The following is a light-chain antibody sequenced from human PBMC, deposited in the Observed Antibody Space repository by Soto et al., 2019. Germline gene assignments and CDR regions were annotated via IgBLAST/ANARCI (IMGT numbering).Light chain of an antibody. V-gene: IGLV1-44*01. CDR1: SSNIGSNT. CDR3: AAWDDSLNGVV. J-gene: IGLJ2*01. Sequence: QSVLTQPPSASXTPXXXXTISCSGSSSNIGSNTVNWYQQLPGTAPKLLIYSNNQRPSGVPDRFSGSKSGTSASLAISGLQSEDEADYYCAAWDDSLNGVVFGGGTKVTVL. CDR2: SNN.